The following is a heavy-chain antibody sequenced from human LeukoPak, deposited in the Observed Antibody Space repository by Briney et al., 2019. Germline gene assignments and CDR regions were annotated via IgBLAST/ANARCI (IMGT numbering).Heavy chain of an antibody. CDR2: INPISGVA. CDR1: GYTFTGYY. CDR3: ARVGSSGWYHWFDP. J-gene: IGHJ5*02. V-gene: IGHV1-2*02. D-gene: IGHD6-19*01. Sequence: ASVKVSCKASGYTFTGYYLHWVRQAPGQGLEWMGWINPISGVAGSAQKFQGRVTMTREKSISTVYMELSRLTSDDTAIYFCARVGSSGWYHWFDPWGQGTLVTVSS.